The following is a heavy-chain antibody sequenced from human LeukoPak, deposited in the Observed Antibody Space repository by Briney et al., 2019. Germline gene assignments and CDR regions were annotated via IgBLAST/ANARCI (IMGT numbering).Heavy chain of an antibody. CDR3: ARMGSGWTPFDY. CDR1: GGSISSSSYY. D-gene: IGHD6-19*01. V-gene: IGHV4-39*07. J-gene: IGHJ4*02. Sequence: IPSETLSLTCTVSGGSISSSSYYWGWIRQPPGKGLEWIGSIYYSGSTYYNPSLKSRVTISVDTSKNQFSLKLSSVTAADTAVYYCARMGSGWTPFDYWGQGTLVTVSS. CDR2: IYYSGST.